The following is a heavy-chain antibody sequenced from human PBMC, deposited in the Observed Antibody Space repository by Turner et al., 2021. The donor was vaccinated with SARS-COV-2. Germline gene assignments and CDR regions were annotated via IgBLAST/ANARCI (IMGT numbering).Heavy chain of an antibody. J-gene: IGHJ6*02. CDR3: AREESGSFGAYGMDV. CDR2: ITSSDT. V-gene: IGHV3-21*04. Sequence: EVQLVESGGGLVKPGGSLRLSCAASGFTFSSYSMNWVRQAPGKGLEWVSSITSSDTYYADSVKGRFTISRDNAKNSLYLQMNSLRAEDTAVYYCAREESGSFGAYGMDVWGQGTTVTVSS. D-gene: IGHD2-15*01. CDR1: GFTFSSYS.